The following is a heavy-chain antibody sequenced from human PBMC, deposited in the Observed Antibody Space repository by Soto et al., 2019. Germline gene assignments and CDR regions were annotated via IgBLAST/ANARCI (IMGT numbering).Heavy chain of an antibody. CDR2: IYHSGST. CDR3: ARGGYYDSSGYPSFDY. Sequence: SETLSLTCAVSGGSISSGGYSWSWIRQPPGKGLEWIGYIYHSGSTYYNPSLKSRVTISVDRSKNQFSLKLSSVTAADTAVYYCARGGYYDSSGYPSFDYWSQGTLVTVS. V-gene: IGHV4-30-2*01. CDR1: GGSISSGGYS. J-gene: IGHJ4*02. D-gene: IGHD3-22*01.